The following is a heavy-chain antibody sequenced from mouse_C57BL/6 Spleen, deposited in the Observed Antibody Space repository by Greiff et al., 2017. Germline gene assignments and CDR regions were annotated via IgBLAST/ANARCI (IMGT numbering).Heavy chain of an antibody. CDR2: IHPNSGST. CDR3: ARTIYYYGSFDY. V-gene: IGHV1-64*01. J-gene: IGHJ2*01. CDR1: GYTFTSYW. Sequence: VQLQQPGAELVKPGASVKLSCKASGYTFTSYWMHWVKQRPGQGLEWIGMIHPNSGSTNYNEKFKSKATLTVDKSSSTAYMQLSSLTSEDSAVYYCARTIYYYGSFDYWGQGTTLTVSS. D-gene: IGHD1-1*01.